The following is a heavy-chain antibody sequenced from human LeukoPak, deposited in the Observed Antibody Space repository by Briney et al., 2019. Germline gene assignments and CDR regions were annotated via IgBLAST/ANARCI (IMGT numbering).Heavy chain of an antibody. CDR3: ATLGENGSDI. CDR1: GFTFNMYS. V-gene: IGHV3-21*01. Sequence: GGSLRLSCAASGFTFNMYSMNWVRQAPGKGLEWVSSISSSSSYIYYVDSLKGRFTISRDNAKNSLYLQMNSLRAEDTAVYYCATLGENGSDIWGQGTMVTVSS. J-gene: IGHJ3*02. CDR2: ISSSSSYI. D-gene: IGHD3-16*01.